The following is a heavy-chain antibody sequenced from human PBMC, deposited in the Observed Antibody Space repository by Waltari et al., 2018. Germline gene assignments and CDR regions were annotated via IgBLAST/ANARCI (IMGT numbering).Heavy chain of an antibody. V-gene: IGHV3-30*02. CDR2: IRYDGSNK. CDR3: AKVSPFDY. Sequence: QVQLVESGGGVVQPGGSLRLSCAASGFTFSSYGMHWVRQAPGKGLEWVAFIRYDGSNKYYADSVKGRFTISRDNSKNTLYLQMNSLRAEDTAVYYCAKVSPFDYWGQGTLVTVSS. J-gene: IGHJ4*02. CDR1: GFTFSSYG.